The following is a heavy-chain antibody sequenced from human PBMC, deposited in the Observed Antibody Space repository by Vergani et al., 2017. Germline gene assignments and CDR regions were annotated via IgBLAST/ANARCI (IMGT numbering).Heavy chain of an antibody. J-gene: IGHJ5*02. V-gene: IGHV3-48*02. CDR2: ISGSSSTI. CDR1: GFTFSSYA. D-gene: IGHD5-24*01. CDR3: ARDRRDGYKHGYWFDP. Sequence: EVQLLESGGGLVQPGGSLRLSCAASGFTFSSYAMSWVRQAPGKGLEWVSAISGSSSTIYYADSVKGRFTISRDNAKNSLYLQMNSLRDEDTAVYYCARDRRDGYKHGYWFDPWGQGTLVTVSS.